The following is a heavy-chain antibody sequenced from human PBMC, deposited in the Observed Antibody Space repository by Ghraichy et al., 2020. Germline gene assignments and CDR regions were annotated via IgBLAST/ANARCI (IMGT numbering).Heavy chain of an antibody. V-gene: IGHV4-59*06. CDR3: ARGVGSSDVMNWFDP. D-gene: IGHD6-6*01. CDR1: GGSISSYY. J-gene: IGHJ5*02. Sequence: SETLSLTCTVSGGSISSYYWSWIRQPAGKGLEWIGYIYYSGSTYYNPSLKSRVTISVDTSKNQFSLKLSSVTAADTAVYYCARGVGSSDVMNWFDPWGQGTLVTVSS. CDR2: IYYSGST.